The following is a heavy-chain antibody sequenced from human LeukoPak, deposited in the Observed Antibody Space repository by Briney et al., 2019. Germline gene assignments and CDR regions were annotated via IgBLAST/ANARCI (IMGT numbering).Heavy chain of an antibody. D-gene: IGHD1-1*01. J-gene: IGHJ4*02. CDR3: ARAPQLERTFDY. V-gene: IGHV3-30*04. CDR2: ISYDGSNK. Sequence: GRSLRLSCSASGFTFSSYAMHWVRQAPGKGPEWVAVISYDGSNKYYADSVKGRFTISRDNSKNTLYLQMNSLRAEDTAVYYCARAPQLERTFDYWGQGTLVTVSS. CDR1: GFTFSSYA.